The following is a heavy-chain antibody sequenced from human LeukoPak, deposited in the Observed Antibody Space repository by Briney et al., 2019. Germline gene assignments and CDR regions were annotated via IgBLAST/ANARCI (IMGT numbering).Heavy chain of an antibody. CDR3: AGGSGWLIDY. CDR1: GFTFSSYA. J-gene: IGHJ4*02. Sequence: GGSLRLSCAASGFTFSSYAMSWVRQAPGKGLEWVSAISGSGGSTYYADSVKGWFTISRDNSKNTLYLQTNSLRAEDTAVYYCAGGSGWLIDYWGQGTLVTVSS. CDR2: ISGSGGST. D-gene: IGHD6-19*01. V-gene: IGHV3-23*01.